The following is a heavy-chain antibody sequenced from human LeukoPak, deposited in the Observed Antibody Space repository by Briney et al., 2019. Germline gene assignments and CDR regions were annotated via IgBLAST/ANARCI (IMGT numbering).Heavy chain of an antibody. CDR1: GYSISSGYY. V-gene: IGHV4-38-2*01. Sequence: SETLSLTCAVSGYSISSGYYWGWIRPPPGKGLEWIGSIYHSGSTYYNPSLKSRVTVSVDTSKNQFSLKLSSVTAADTAVYYCARGGYCSGGSCYFGYYYYYGMDVWGKGTTVTVFS. D-gene: IGHD2-15*01. CDR3: ARGGYCSGGSCYFGYYYYYGMDV. J-gene: IGHJ6*04. CDR2: IYHSGST.